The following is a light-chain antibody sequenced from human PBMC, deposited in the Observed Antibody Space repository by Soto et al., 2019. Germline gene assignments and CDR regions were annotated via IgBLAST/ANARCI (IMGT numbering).Light chain of an antibody. CDR2: WAS. Sequence: DIVMRQTQAYKSVYLSARATSNCRSSQSVLYSSNNETFLAWYQQKPGQPPKQLIYWASNRESGVPDRFRGSGSGTDFTLTISFLQAEDVTRYCSQESSKMLRTSCQRT. V-gene: IGKV4-1*01. CDR3: QESSKMLRT. J-gene: IGKJ1*01. CDR1: QSVLYSSNNETF.